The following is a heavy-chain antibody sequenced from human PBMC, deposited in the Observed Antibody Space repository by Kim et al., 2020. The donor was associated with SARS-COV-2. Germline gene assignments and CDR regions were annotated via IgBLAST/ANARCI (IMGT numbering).Heavy chain of an antibody. CDR2: ISSSSSTI. CDR3: ARAGYCSSTSCHYYYYGMDV. J-gene: IGHJ6*02. Sequence: GGSLRLSCAASGFTFSSYSMNWVRQAPGKGLEWVSYISSSSSTIYYADSVKGRFTISRDNAKNSLYLQMNSLRDEDTAVYYCARAGYCSSTSCHYYYYGMDVWGQGTTVTVSS. V-gene: IGHV3-48*02. CDR1: GFTFSSYS. D-gene: IGHD2-2*01.